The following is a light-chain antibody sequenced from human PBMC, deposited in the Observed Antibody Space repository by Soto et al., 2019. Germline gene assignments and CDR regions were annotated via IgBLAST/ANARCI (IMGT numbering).Light chain of an antibody. CDR2: KSN. V-gene: IGLV1-44*01. CDR1: TSNIESNN. J-gene: IGLJ3*02. Sequence: QTVVAQPPSASGTPGQRVTISCSGSTSNIESNNVYWYQQFPGTAPKLLIYKSNQRPSGVPDRFSGSKSGTSASLAISGLQSEDEADYYCAAWDDSLNGRVFGGGTKVTVL. CDR3: AAWDDSLNGRV.